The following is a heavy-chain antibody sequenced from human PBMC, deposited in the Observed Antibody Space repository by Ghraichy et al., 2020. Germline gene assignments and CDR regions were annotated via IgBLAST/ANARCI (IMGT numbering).Heavy chain of an antibody. V-gene: IGHV4-59*01. CDR3: ARLYYDFWSGPDAFDI. Sequence: ESLNISCTVSGGSISSYYWSWIRQPPGKGLEWIGYIYYSGSTNYNPSLKSRVTISVDTSKNQFSLKLSSVTAADTAVYYCARLYYDFWSGPDAFDIWGQGTMVTVSS. CDR2: IYYSGST. J-gene: IGHJ3*02. CDR1: GGSISSYY. D-gene: IGHD3-3*01.